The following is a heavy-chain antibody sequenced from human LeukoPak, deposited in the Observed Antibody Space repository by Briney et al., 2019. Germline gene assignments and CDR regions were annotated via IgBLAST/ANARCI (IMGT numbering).Heavy chain of an antibody. D-gene: IGHD3-3*01. CDR1: GFTFSSYA. CDR2: ISFDGSNT. V-gene: IGHV3-30-3*01. J-gene: IGHJ1*01. Sequence: GGSLRLSCAASGFTFSSYAMHWVRQAPGKGLEWVALISFDGSNTYYANSVKDRFTISRDNSKNTLYLQMNSLRAEDTAVYYCARVQNYDFWSGYYTRYFQHWGQGTLVTVSS. CDR3: ARVQNYDFWSGYYTRYFQH.